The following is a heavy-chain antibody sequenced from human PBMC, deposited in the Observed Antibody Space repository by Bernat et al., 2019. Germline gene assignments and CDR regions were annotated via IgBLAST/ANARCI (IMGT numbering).Heavy chain of an antibody. V-gene: IGHV3-33*01. Sequence: QVQLVESGGGVVQPGRSLRLSCAASGFTFSSYGMHWVRQAPGKGLEWVAVIWYDGSNKYYADSVKGRFTISRDNSKNTLYLQMNSLRAEDTAVYYCARELGTDFDWLSPWGYWGQGTLVTVSS. D-gene: IGHD3-9*01. CDR3: ARELGTDFDWLSPWGY. CDR1: GFTFSSYG. J-gene: IGHJ4*02. CDR2: IWYDGSNK.